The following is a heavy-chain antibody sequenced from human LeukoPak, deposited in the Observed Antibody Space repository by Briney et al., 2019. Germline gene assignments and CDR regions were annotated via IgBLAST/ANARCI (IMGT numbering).Heavy chain of an antibody. J-gene: IGHJ4*02. Sequence: GESLKISFKGSGDSFISYWIGWVRQMPGKGLEWMGIIYPGDSDTRYSPSFQGQVTISVDKFISTAYLQWSSLKASDTAMYYCARRMVRGVITSPFDYWGQGTLVTVSS. D-gene: IGHD3-10*01. CDR3: ARRMVRGVITSPFDY. V-gene: IGHV5-51*01. CDR2: IYPGDSDT. CDR1: GDSFISYW.